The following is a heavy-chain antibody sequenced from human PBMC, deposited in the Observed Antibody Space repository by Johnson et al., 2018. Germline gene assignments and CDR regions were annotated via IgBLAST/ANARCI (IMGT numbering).Heavy chain of an antibody. J-gene: IGHJ6*02. CDR3: AKVVLGEPGARGMDV. CDR2: IGTAGDT. Sequence: VQLVESGGGLVQPGGSLRLSCAASGFTFSSYDMHWVRQATGKGLEWVSAIGTAGDTYYPGSVKGRFTISRDNSKSSLFLQMESLTAGETAGYYGAKVVLGEPGARGMDVWGQGTTVTVSS. CDR1: GFTFSSYD. V-gene: IGHV3-13*01. D-gene: IGHD7-27*01.